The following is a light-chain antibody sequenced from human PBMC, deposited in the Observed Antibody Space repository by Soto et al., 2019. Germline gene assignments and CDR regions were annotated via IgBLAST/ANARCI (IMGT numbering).Light chain of an antibody. CDR1: SSDFGNYNL. CDR2: EGF. CDR3: FSYATNTTFWA. J-gene: IGLJ3*02. V-gene: IGLV2-23*01. Sequence: QSARTQPASVSGSPGQSITISCTGTSSDFGNYNLVSWYLQYPGKAPKLLIYEGFKRPSGVSDRFSGSKLGDTASLTISGLQAEDEADYYCFSYATNTTFWAFGGGTKVTVL.